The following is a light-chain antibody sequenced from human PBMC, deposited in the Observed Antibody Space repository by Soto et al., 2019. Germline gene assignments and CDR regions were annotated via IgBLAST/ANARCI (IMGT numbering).Light chain of an antibody. J-gene: IGKJ2*01. CDR3: QQYHNWPPQYT. CDR2: GAS. CDR1: QIISSN. Sequence: EIVTTQSPATLSVSPGERATLSCRASQIISSNLAWYQQKPGQSPRLLIHGASTRATGVPASFSGSGYGTAFSLTISSVQSEDFAVYYCQQYHNWPPQYTFGQGTKLQIK. V-gene: IGKV3-15*01.